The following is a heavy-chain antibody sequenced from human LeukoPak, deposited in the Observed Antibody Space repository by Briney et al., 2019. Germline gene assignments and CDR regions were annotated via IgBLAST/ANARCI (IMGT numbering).Heavy chain of an antibody. Sequence: ASVKVSCKASGYTFTGYYMHWVRQAPGQGLEWMGWINPNSGGTNYAQKFQGRVTMTRDTSISTAYMELSRLRSDDTAVYYCARDYDSSGQAFQHWGQGTLVTVSS. CDR1: GYTFTGYY. CDR3: ARDYDSSGQAFQH. D-gene: IGHD3-22*01. CDR2: INPNSGGT. J-gene: IGHJ1*01. V-gene: IGHV1-2*02.